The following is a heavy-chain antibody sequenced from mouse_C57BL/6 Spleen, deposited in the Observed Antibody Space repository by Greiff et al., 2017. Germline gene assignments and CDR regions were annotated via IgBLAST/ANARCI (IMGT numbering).Heavy chain of an antibody. J-gene: IGHJ2*01. CDR2: INPSTGGT. V-gene: IGHV1-42*01. Sequence: VQLQQSGPELVKPGASVKISCKASGYSFTGYYMNWVKQSPEKSLEWIGEINPSTGGTTYNQKFKAKATLTVDKSSSTAYMQLKSLTSEDSAVYYCALIYPDYWGQGTTLTVSS. D-gene: IGHD2-1*01. CDR3: ALIYPDY. CDR1: GYSFTGYY.